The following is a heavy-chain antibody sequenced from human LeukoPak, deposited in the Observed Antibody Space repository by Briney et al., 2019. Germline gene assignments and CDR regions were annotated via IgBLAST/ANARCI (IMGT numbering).Heavy chain of an antibody. V-gene: IGHV4-59*01. J-gene: IGHJ4*02. CDR2: IYYSGST. D-gene: IGHD3-10*01. CDR3: ARGVDYYAHWY. CDR1: GGSISSYY. Sequence: RSSETLSLTCTVSGGSISSYYWSWIQQPPGKGLEWIGYIYYSGSTNYNPSLKSRVTISVDTSKNQFSLKLSSVTAADTAVYYCARGVDYYAHWYWGQGTLVTVSS.